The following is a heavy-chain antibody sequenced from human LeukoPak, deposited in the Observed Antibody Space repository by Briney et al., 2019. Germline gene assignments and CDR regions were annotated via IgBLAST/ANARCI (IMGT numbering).Heavy chain of an antibody. Sequence: SKTQSLTCTVSGDSMSTYYWSWVRQPPGKGLEWIAYIHYTGSTKYNPSLKSRVTISLDTPKKQFSLGLSSVTAADTAVYYCARTRYCSRTSCYFDYWGQGTLVTVSS. D-gene: IGHD2-2*01. CDR1: GDSMSTYY. V-gene: IGHV4-59*08. CDR3: ARTRYCSRTSCYFDY. J-gene: IGHJ4*02. CDR2: IHYTGST.